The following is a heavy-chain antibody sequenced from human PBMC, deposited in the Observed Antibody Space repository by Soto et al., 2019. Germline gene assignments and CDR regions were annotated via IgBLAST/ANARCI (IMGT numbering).Heavy chain of an antibody. D-gene: IGHD6-6*01. J-gene: IGHJ6*02. Sequence: EASVKVSCKASGFTFTSSAVQWVRQARGQRLEWIGWIVVGSGNTNYAQKFQERVTITRDMSTSTAYMELSSLRSEDTAVYYCAADSAYSSSSKYYYYGMDVWGQGTTVTVSS. CDR2: IVVGSGNT. CDR1: GFTFTSSA. CDR3: AADSAYSSSSKYYYYGMDV. V-gene: IGHV1-58*01.